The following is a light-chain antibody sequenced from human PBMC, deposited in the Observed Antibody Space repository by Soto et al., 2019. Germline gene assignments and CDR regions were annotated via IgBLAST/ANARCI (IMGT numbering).Light chain of an antibody. V-gene: IGLV2-8*01. CDR1: SSDVGGYNY. J-gene: IGLJ2*01. CDR2: EVS. CDR3: SSYAGSNTVV. Sequence: QSALTQPPSASGSPGQSVTISCTGTSSDVGGYNYVSWYQQHPGKAPKLMIYEVSKRPSGVPDRFSGSKSGNMASLTVSGLQAEDEADYYCSSYAGSNTVVFGGGTQLTVL.